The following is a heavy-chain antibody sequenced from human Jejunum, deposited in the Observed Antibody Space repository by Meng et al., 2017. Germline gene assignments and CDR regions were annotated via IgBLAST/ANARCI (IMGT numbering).Heavy chain of an antibody. CDR2: IGLDRVT. Sequence: GESLKISCAASGFTFTNYAMSWVRQAPGKGLEWVSAIGLDRVTHHSDSVKGRFTISRDHSGSPPYLQMDSLRVEDTAIYYCARYRYDGSNFYGLDVWGQGTTVTVSS. CDR1: GFTFTNYA. CDR3: ARYRYDGSNFYGLDV. V-gene: IGHV3-23*01. J-gene: IGHJ6*02. D-gene: IGHD3-22*01.